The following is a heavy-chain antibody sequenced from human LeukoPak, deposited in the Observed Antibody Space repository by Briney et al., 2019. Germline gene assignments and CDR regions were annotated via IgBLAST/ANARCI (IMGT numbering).Heavy chain of an antibody. J-gene: IGHJ3*02. CDR1: GFTFSKYA. D-gene: IGHD1-26*01. Sequence: PGRSLRLSRAASGFTFSKYAMHWVRQTPGKGLEWVAAIWNDGSDENYADSVKGRFTISSDNSKSTLYLQMNSLRAEDSAVYYCAFEIGRSQGAFDIWGQGTMITVSS. CDR2: IWNDGSDE. V-gene: IGHV3-33*01. CDR3: AFEIGRSQGAFDI.